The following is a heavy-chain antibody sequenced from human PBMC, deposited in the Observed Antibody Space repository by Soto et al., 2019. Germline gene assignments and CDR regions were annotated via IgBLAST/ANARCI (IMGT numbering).Heavy chain of an antibody. CDR1: GFTFSDYY. CDR3: AKEYGRLDY. Sequence: SGGSLRLSCAASGFTFSDYYMSWIRQAPGKGLEWVSYISSSGYTNYADSVKGRFTISRDNAKNSLYLQMNSLRAEDTAVYYCAKEYGRLDYWGQGTLVTVSS. CDR2: ISSSGYT. D-gene: IGHD4-17*01. J-gene: IGHJ4*02. V-gene: IGHV3-11*06.